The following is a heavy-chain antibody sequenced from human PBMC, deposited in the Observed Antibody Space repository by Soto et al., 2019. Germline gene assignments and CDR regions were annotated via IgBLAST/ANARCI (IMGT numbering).Heavy chain of an antibody. J-gene: IGHJ6*02. CDR3: ARDGYTVTPNYYYGMDV. CDR1: GGSISSYY. V-gene: IGHV4-59*01. D-gene: IGHD4-4*01. CDR2: SYYSGST. Sequence: QVQLQESGPGLVKPSETLSLTCTVSGGSISSYYWSWIRQPPGKGLEWIGYSYYSGSTNYNPSLKSRVTISVDTSKNQFSMKLSSVTAADTAVYYCARDGYTVTPNYYYGMDVWGQWTTVTVSS.